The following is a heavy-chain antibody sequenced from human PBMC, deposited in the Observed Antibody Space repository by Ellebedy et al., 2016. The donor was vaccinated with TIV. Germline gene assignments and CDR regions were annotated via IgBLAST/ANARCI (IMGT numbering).Heavy chain of an antibody. V-gene: IGHV3-53*05. Sequence: GESLKISCAASGFIVSSNYMSWVRQAPGKGLEWVSVIYSDGTTHYADSVKGRFTISRDNSKNTLFLQMNTLRLEDTAVYYCVKEGNGDVWGQGTTVTVSS. D-gene: IGHD2-8*01. CDR2: IYSDGTT. CDR1: GFIVSSNY. CDR3: VKEGNGDV. J-gene: IGHJ6*02.